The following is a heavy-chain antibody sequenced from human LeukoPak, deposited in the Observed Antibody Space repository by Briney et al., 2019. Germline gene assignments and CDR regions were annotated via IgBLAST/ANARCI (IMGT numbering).Heavy chain of an antibody. CDR1: GDSVSISSAA. Sequence: SQTLSLTCAISGDSVSISSAAWNWIRQSPSRGLEWLGRTYYRSKWYSDYAVSVKSRITINPDTSKNQFSLQLNSVISDDTAVYYCARVRTSGWPYFDYWGQGTLVTVSS. J-gene: IGHJ4*02. D-gene: IGHD6-19*01. V-gene: IGHV6-1*01. CDR3: ARVRTSGWPYFDY. CDR2: TYYRSKWYS.